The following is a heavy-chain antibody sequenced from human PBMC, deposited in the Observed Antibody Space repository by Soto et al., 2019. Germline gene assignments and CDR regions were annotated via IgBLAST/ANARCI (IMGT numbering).Heavy chain of an antibody. CDR3: AKDQIAAAGTSSLYYYYYGMDV. D-gene: IGHD6-13*01. V-gene: IGHV3-30*18. J-gene: IGHJ6*02. Sequence: GGSLRLSCAASGFTFSGYGMHWVRQAPGKGLEWVAVISYDGSNKYYADSVKGRFTISRDNSKNTLYLQMNSLRAEDTAVYYCAKDQIAAAGTSSLYYYYYGMDVWGQGTTVTVSS. CDR2: ISYDGSNK. CDR1: GFTFSGYG.